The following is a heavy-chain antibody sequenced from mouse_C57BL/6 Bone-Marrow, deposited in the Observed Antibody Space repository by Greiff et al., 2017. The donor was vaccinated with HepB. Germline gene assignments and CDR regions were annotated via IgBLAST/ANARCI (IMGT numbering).Heavy chain of an antibody. CDR3: ARDPRYYGSSPYYFDY. CDR2: ISYDGSN. J-gene: IGHJ2*01. D-gene: IGHD1-1*01. Sequence: VQLKQSGPGLVKPSQSLSLTCSVTGYSITSGYYWNWIRQFPGNKLEWMGYISYDGSNNYNPSLKNRISITRDTSKNQFFLKLNSVTTEYTATYYCARDPRYYGSSPYYFDYWGQGTTLTVSS. CDR1: GYSITSGYY. V-gene: IGHV3-6*01.